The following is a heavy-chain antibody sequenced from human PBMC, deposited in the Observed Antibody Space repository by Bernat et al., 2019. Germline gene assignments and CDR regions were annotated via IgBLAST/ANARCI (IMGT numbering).Heavy chain of an antibody. V-gene: IGHV3-33*01. CDR3: ARGAWGGNHYYYMDV. CDR1: GFTFSTYG. Sequence: QVLLVESGGGVVQPGRSLRLSCAVSGFTFSTYGMHWVRQAPGKGLEWVAVIWYDASNKYYGDSVKGRFTVSRDNSKNTVYLQMNSLRAEDTAVYFCARGAWGGNHYYYMDVWGKGTPVTVSS. D-gene: IGHD1-14*01. J-gene: IGHJ6*03. CDR2: IWYDASNK.